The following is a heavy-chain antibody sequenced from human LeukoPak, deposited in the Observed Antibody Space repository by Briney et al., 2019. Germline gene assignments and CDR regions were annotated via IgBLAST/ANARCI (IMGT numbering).Heavy chain of an antibody. J-gene: IGHJ4*02. CDR1: GFTFSSYA. Sequence: PGGSLRLSCAASGFTFSSYAMHWVRQAPGKGLEWVAVISYDGSNKYYADSVKGRFTISRDNSKNTLYLQMNSLRAEDTAVYYCARVRYVGDYWATYWGQGTLVTVSS. D-gene: IGHD4-17*01. CDR2: ISYDGSNK. V-gene: IGHV3-30-3*01. CDR3: ARVRYVGDYWATY.